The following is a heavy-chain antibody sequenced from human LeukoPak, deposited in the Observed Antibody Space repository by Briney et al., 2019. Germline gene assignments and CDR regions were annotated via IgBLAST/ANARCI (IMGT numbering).Heavy chain of an antibody. CDR3: ARDISEYSSSSLDY. D-gene: IGHD6-6*01. V-gene: IGHV4-4*07. Sequence: SETLSLTCTVSGGSLSSYYWSWIRQPAGKGLEWIGRIYISGSTNYNPSLKSRATMSVDTSKNQFSLKLSSVTAADTAVYYCARDISEYSSSSLDYWGQGTLVTVSS. CDR1: GGSLSSYY. CDR2: IYISGST. J-gene: IGHJ4*02.